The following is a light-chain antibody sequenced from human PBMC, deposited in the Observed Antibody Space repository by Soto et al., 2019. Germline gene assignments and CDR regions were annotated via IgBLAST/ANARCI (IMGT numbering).Light chain of an antibody. CDR3: SSYTSSSTGGV. CDR1: SSDVGSYNY. CDR2: DVS. V-gene: IGLV2-14*03. Sequence: QSVLTQPASVSGSPGQSITISCTGTSSDVGSYNYVSWYQQHPGKAPKLMIYDVSNRPSGVSNRFSGSKSGNTASLTISGLQAEDEADYYCSSYTSSSTGGVFGGGTKLTVL. J-gene: IGLJ2*01.